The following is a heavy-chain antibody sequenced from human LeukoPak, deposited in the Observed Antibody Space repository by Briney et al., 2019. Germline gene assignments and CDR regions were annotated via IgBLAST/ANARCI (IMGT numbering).Heavy chain of an antibody. D-gene: IGHD6-13*01. J-gene: IGHJ6*02. Sequence: PGGSLRLSCAASGFSFSDFGIHWVRQAPGKGLEWVAFIRYDGSNKYYADTVEGRFTISRDNSKSTLSLQMNSLRVEDTAVYYCVRWANGLDIWGQGTTVTVSS. CDR3: VRWANGLDI. V-gene: IGHV3-30*02. CDR1: GFSFSDFG. CDR2: IRYDGSNK.